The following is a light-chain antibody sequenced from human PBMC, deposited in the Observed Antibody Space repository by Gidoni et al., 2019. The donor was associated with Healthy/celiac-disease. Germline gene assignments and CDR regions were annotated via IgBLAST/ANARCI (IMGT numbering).Light chain of an antibody. CDR1: QSVSSY. J-gene: IGKJ2*01. CDR3: QQRSNWPGT. CDR2: DAS. V-gene: IGKV3-11*01. Sequence: LVFTQSPATLSLSPGERATLSCRASQSVSSYLAWYQQKPGQAPRLLIYDASNRATGIPARFSGSGSGTDFTLTISSLEPEDFAVYYCQQRSNWPGTFGQGTKLEIK.